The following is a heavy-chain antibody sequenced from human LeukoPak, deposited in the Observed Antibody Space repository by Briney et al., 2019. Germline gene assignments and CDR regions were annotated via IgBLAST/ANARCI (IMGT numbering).Heavy chain of an antibody. J-gene: IGHJ4*02. CDR3: ARSHSSGYNWNLDLDY. Sequence: PSETLSLTCTVSGGSISSYYWSWIRQPPGKGLEWIGYIYYSGSTNYNPSLKSRVTISLDTSKNQFSLMLSSVTAADTAVYYCARSHSSGYNWNLDLDYWGQGTLVTVSS. CDR2: IYYSGST. V-gene: IGHV4-59*08. D-gene: IGHD1-7*01. CDR1: GGSISSYY.